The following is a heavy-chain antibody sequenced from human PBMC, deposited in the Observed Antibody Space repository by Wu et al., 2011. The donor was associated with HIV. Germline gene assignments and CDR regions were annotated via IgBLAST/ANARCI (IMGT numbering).Heavy chain of an antibody. CDR2: INPNSGGT. V-gene: IGHV1-2*02. D-gene: IGHD3-10*01. Sequence: QVQLVQSGAEVKKPGASVKVSCKASGHTFTGYYMHWVRQAPGQGLEWMGWINPNSGGTNYAQKFQGRVTMTRDTSISTAYMELSRLRSDDTAVYYCARDRPPDGGYGHSYYFYGMDVWGQGTTVTVSS. CDR3: ARDRPPDGGYGHSYYFYGMDV. CDR1: GHTFTGYY. J-gene: IGHJ6*02.